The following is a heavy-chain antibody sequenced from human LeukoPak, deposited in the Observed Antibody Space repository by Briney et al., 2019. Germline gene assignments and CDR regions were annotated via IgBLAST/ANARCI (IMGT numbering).Heavy chain of an antibody. J-gene: IGHJ4*02. Sequence: SETLSLTCTVSGGSISSYYWSWIRQPPGKGLEWIGYIYYSGSTNYNPSLKSRVTISVDTSKSQFSLKLSSVTAADTAVYYCARGVGVHFDYWGQGTLVTVSS. V-gene: IGHV4-59*01. CDR2: IYYSGST. D-gene: IGHD1-26*01. CDR3: ARGVGVHFDY. CDR1: GGSISSYY.